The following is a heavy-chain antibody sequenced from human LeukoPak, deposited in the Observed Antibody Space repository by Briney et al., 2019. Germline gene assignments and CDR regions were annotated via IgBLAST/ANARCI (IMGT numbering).Heavy chain of an antibody. V-gene: IGHV4-4*07. CDR1: GGSISGYY. CDR3: ARHVIVVVPAARTNWFDP. Sequence: PSETLSLTCTVSGGSISGYYWSWIRQPAGKGLEWIGRIYTSGSTNYNPSLKSRVTMSVDTSKNQFSLKLSSVTAADTAVYYCARHVIVVVPAARTNWFDPWGQGTLVTVSS. J-gene: IGHJ5*02. CDR2: IYTSGST. D-gene: IGHD2-2*01.